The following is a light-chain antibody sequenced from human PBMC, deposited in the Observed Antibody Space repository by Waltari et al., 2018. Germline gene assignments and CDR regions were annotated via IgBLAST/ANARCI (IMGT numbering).Light chain of an antibody. V-gene: IGLV3-25*03. Sequence: SYELTQPPSVSVSPGQTARITCSGDALPKQYGYWYQQKPGQAPVLVIYKDSERPSGTPGRFSGSSSGKTVTLTISGVQAEDEADYYCLSADSSGTLDVFGTGTKVTVL. CDR2: KDS. J-gene: IGLJ1*01. CDR1: ALPKQY. CDR3: LSADSSGTLDV.